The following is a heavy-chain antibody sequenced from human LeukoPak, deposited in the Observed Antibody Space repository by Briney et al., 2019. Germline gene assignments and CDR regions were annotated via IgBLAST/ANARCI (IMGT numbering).Heavy chain of an antibody. CDR1: GGPFRGYY. CDR3: ALVGFTEGIAADY. D-gene: IGHD6-13*01. V-gene: IGHV4-34*01. CDR2: INHSGST. Sequence: PSEPLSLTCAAYGGPFRGYYWSWIRQPPGKGLEWIGEINHSGSTNYNPSLKSRVTISVDTSKNKFCLKMSSVTAADTAVYYCALVGFTEGIAADYWGQGTLVTVSS. J-gene: IGHJ4*02.